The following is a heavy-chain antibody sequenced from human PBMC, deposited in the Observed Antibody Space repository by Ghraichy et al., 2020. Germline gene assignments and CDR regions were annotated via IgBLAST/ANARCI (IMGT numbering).Heavy chain of an antibody. J-gene: IGHJ4*02. Sequence: GSLRLSCVVSGFSFTGYTMHWIRQAPGKGLEWISSINSGKTYISYADSMKGRFTISRDNAKNSVFLEMSSLRADDTATYYCVRDSGDFRLDYWGQGTLVTVSS. CDR1: GFSFTGYT. CDR3: VRDSGDFRLDY. D-gene: IGHD4-17*01. V-gene: IGHV3-21*06. CDR2: INSGKTYI.